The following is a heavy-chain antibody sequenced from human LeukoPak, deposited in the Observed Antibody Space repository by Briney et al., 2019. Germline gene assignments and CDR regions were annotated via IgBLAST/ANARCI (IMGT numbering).Heavy chain of an antibody. CDR3: ARDQHRRVYYYYGMDV. CDR2: ISSSGSTI. D-gene: IGHD2-21*01. Sequence: GGSLRLSCAASGFTFSSYEMNWVRQAPGKGLEWVSYISSSGSTIYYADSVKGRFTISRDNAKNSLYLQMNSLRAEDTAVYYCARDQHRRVYYYYGMDVWGQGTTVTVSS. CDR1: GFTFSSYE. V-gene: IGHV3-48*03. J-gene: IGHJ6*02.